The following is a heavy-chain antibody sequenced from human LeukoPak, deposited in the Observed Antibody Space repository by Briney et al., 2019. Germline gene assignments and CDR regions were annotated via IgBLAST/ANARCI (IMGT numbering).Heavy chain of an antibody. Sequence: GGSLRLSCAASGFTFSSYLMHWVLQAPGKGLVWVSRINSDGSDTGYADSVKGRFTISRDNAKNTLHLQTNSLRAEDTAVYYCARGSSFGYWGQGTLVTVSS. CDR1: GFTFSSYL. V-gene: IGHV3-74*01. D-gene: IGHD3-10*01. CDR3: ARGSSFGY. CDR2: INSDGSDT. J-gene: IGHJ4*02.